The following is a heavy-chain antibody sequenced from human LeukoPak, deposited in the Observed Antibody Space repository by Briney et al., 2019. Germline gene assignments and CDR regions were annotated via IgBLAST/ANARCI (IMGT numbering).Heavy chain of an antibody. CDR3: ARAISNDDNSGYYY. V-gene: IGHV4-4*07. J-gene: IGHJ4*02. Sequence: SETLSLTCTVSGGSISSYYWSWIRQPAGKGLEWIGRIYASVSTKYNPSLKSRVTMSVDTSKNQFSLKLSSVTAADTAVYYCARAISNDDNSGYYYWGQGTLVTVSS. CDR2: IYASVST. D-gene: IGHD3-22*01. CDR1: GGSISSYY.